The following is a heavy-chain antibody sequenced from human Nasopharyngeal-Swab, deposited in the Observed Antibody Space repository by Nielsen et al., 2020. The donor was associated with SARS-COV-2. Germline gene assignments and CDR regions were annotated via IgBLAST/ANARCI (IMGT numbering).Heavy chain of an antibody. CDR3: TTDQLVTVKTEY. Sequence: GESLKISCVASGYSFRTYGMSWVRQGPGKGLEWLGRIKTKSEDETTDYAAPVKGRFTISRDDSKTTLYLQMNSLRTEDTGVYYCTTDQLVTVKTEYWGQGTLVTVSS. D-gene: IGHD4-17*01. V-gene: IGHV3-15*01. J-gene: IGHJ4*02. CDR2: IKTKSEDETT. CDR1: GYSFRTYG.